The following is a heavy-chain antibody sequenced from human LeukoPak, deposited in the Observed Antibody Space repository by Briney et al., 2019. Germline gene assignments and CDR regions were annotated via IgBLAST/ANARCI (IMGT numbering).Heavy chain of an antibody. D-gene: IGHD3-3*01. V-gene: IGHV1-24*01. J-gene: IGHJ4*02. CDR1: GYTLTELS. CDR2: FDPEDGET. CDR3: ATDPRFWSGYYRDY. Sequence: ASVKVSCKVSGYTLTELSMHWVRQAPGKGLEWMGGFDPEDGETIYAQKFQGRVTMTEDTSTDAAYMELSSLRSEDTAVYYCATDPRFWSGYYRDYWGQGTLVTVSS.